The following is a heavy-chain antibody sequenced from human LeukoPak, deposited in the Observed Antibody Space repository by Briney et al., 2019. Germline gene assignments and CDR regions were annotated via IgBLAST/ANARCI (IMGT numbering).Heavy chain of an antibody. Sequence: GSVKVSCKASGYTFTSYYMHWVRQAPGQGREWMGIINPSGGSTSYAQKFQGSVTMTRDMSTSTVYMELSSLRSEDTAVYYCARGGWELLLPYFDYWGQGTLVTVSS. CDR2: INPSGGST. D-gene: IGHD1-26*01. CDR1: GYTFTSYY. J-gene: IGHJ4*02. V-gene: IGHV1-46*01. CDR3: ARGGWELLLPYFDY.